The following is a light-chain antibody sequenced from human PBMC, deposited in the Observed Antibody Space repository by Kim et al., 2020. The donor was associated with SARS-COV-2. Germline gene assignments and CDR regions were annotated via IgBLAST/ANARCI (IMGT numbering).Light chain of an antibody. CDR1: QSVSSN. J-gene: IGKJ4*01. CDR2: GAS. V-gene: IGKV3-15*01. Sequence: EIVMTQSPATLSVSPGERATLSCRASQSVSSNLAWYQQKPGQAPRLLIYGASTRATGIPARFSGSVSGTELTLTISSLQSEDFAVYYCQQYNNWPLTFGGGTKVDIK. CDR3: QQYNNWPLT.